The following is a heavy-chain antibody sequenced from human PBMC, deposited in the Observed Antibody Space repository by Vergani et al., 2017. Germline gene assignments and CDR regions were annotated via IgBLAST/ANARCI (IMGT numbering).Heavy chain of an antibody. CDR1: GGSISSSSYY. D-gene: IGHD2-8*01. V-gene: IGHV4-39*07. J-gene: IGHJ4*02. CDR3: ARVRDIVLMVYAIPGIFDY. Sequence: QLQLQESGPGLVKPSETLSLTCTVSGGSISSSSYYWGWIRQPPGKGLEWIGSIYYSGSTNYNPSLKSRVTISVDTSKNQFSLKLSSVTAADTAVYYCARVRDIVLMVYAIPGIFDYWGQGTLVTVSS. CDR2: IYYSGST.